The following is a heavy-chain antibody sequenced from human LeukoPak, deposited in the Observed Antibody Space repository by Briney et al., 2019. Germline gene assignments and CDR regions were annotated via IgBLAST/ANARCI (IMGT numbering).Heavy chain of an antibody. Sequence: SGPTLVNPTQTLTLTCTFSGFSLSTPGICVSWIRQPPGKALEWLALIDWDDDKYYTTSLKTRLTISKATSKTQVVLTVTNMDPVDTATYYCARIRGSGDYFDYWGQGTPVTVSS. D-gene: IGHD7-27*01. CDR3: ARIRGSGDYFDY. J-gene: IGHJ4*02. CDR2: IDWDDDK. CDR1: GFSLSTPGIC. V-gene: IGHV2-70*01.